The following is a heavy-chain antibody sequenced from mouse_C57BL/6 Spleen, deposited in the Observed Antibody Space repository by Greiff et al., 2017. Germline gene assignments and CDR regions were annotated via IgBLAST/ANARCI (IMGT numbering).Heavy chain of an antibody. V-gene: IGHV1-55*01. CDR1: GYTFTSYW. Sequence: VRLQQPGAELVKPGASVKMSCKASGYTFTSYWITWVKQRPGQGLEWIGDIYPGSGSTNYNEKFKSKATLTVDTSSSTAYMQLSSLTSEDSAVYYCARGDGSSYRYFDVWGTGTTVTVSS. CDR2: IYPGSGST. CDR3: ARGDGSSYRYFDV. J-gene: IGHJ1*03. D-gene: IGHD1-1*01.